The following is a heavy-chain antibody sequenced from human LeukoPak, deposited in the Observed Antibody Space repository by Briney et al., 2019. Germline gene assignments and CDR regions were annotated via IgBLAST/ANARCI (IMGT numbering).Heavy chain of an antibody. D-gene: IGHD3-22*01. V-gene: IGHV4-4*07. CDR3: ARREYYDSSGYR. J-gene: IGHJ4*02. Sequence: PSETLSLTCTVSGGSISSYYWTWIRQPAGKGLEYLGRIHASGNTYYNPSLNSRVAISIDTSKNQFSLKLSSVTAADTAVYFCARREYYDSSGYRWGQGTLVTVSS. CDR1: GGSISSYY. CDR2: IHASGNT.